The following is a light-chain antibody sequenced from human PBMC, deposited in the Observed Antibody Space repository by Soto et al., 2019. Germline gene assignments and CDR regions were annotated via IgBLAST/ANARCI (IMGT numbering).Light chain of an antibody. CDR3: CSYVGATTYA. CDR2: EGI. CDR1: SNTIGGYNV. J-gene: IGLJ1*01. V-gene: IGLV2-23*01. Sequence: SLLAQPASVSVSPGQSITISCTGTSNTIGGYNVVSWYQQHPGTAPKVIIYEGIKRPSGVSNRFSGSISGSTASLTISGLQAEDEADYYCCSYVGATTYAFGTGTKVTVL.